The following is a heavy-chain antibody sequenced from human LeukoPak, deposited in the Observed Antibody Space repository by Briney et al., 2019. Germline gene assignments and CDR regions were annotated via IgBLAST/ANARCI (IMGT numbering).Heavy chain of an antibody. CDR3: ERESGPRSGFDP. CDR2: VSYDGSNE. J-gene: IGHJ5*02. D-gene: IGHD3-3*01. V-gene: IGHV3-30*04. Sequence: PGGSLRLSCAASGFTFSSYAMHWVRQAPGKGLEWVAVVSYDGSNEYYADSVKGRFTISRDNSKNTLYLQMNSLRAEDTAVYYCERESGPRSGFDPWGQGTLVTVSS. CDR1: GFTFSSYA.